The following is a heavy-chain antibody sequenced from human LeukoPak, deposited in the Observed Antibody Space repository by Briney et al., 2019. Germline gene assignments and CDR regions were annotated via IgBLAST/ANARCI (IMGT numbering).Heavy chain of an antibody. CDR1: GYTFSDSW. CDR3: ARHRVSSSSSSSFEY. J-gene: IGHJ4*02. Sequence: GESLKISCKASGYTFSDSWIGWVRQTPGKGLEWMGIIYPGDSDTRYSPSFQGQVTMSADKSISTAYLQWSSLKASDTAIYYCARHRVSSSSSSSFEYWGQGTPVTLSS. CDR2: IYPGDSDT. V-gene: IGHV5-51*01. D-gene: IGHD6-6*01.